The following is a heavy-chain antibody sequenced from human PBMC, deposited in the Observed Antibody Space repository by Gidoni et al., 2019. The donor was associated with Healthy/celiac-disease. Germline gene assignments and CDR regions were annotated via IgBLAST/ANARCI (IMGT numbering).Heavy chain of an antibody. D-gene: IGHD1-26*01. CDR2: IYSTGST. J-gene: IGHJ3*02. V-gene: IGHV4-31*03. CDR1: GGDITRGGYY. Sequence: QVQLQESGTGMGKPSQKLSLACTVPGGDITRGGYYGSWLRQHPGKDLEWSGYIYSTGSTYYNPSLKSRVTISVDTSKTQFSLKLSSVTAADTAVSSCATLTGIVVAYDAFDIWGQGTIVTVSS. CDR3: ATLTGIVVAYDAFDI.